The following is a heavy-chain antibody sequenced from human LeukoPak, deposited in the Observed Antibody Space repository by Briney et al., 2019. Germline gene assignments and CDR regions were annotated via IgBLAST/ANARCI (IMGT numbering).Heavy chain of an antibody. V-gene: IGHV3-7*04. CDR3: ARGTIAAAGYYYSDY. D-gene: IGHD6-13*01. CDR1: GFTFSSYW. CDR2: IKQDGSEK. Sequence: PGGSLRLSCAASGFTFSSYWMSWVRQAPGKGLEWVANIKQDGSEKYYVDSVKGRFTISRDNAKNSLYLQMNSLRAEDTAVYYCARGTIAAAGYYYSDYWGQGTQVTVSS. J-gene: IGHJ4*02.